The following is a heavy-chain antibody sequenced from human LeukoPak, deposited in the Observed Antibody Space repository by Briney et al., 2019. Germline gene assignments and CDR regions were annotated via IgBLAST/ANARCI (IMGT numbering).Heavy chain of an antibody. CDR3: ARAPIAAAGTGYYYMDV. CDR2: ISSSSSYI. D-gene: IGHD6-13*01. V-gene: IGHV3-21*01. J-gene: IGHJ6*03. Sequence: GGSLRLSCAASGFTFSSYSMNWARQAPGKGLEWVSSISSSSSYIYYADSVKGRFTISRDNAKNSLYLQMNSLRAEDTAVYYCARAPIAAAGTGYYYMDVWGKGTTVTVSS. CDR1: GFTFSSYS.